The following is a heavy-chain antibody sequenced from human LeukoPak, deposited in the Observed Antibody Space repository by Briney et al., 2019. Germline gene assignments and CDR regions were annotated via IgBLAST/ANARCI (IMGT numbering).Heavy chain of an antibody. CDR3: VRDLYCSSTTRCYYFDY. D-gene: IGHD2-2*01. CDR1: GFTFSSYA. V-gene: IGHV3-30-3*01. Sequence: GRSLRLSCAASGFTFSSYAMHWVRQAPGKGLEWVAVISYDGSKKYYADSVKGRFTISRDNSKNTLDLQMNSLRAEDTAVYHCVRDLYCSSTTRCYYFDYWGQGILVTVSS. CDR2: ISYDGSKK. J-gene: IGHJ4*02.